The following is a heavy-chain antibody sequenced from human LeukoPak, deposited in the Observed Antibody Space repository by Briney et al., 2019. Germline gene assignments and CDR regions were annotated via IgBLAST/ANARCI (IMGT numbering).Heavy chain of an antibody. V-gene: IGHV1-69*04. Sequence: SVKVSCKASGGTFSSFAIIWVRQAPGQGLEWMGRILPIFGMTNYAQKFQGRVTINADKSTSTVNMELSSLRPEDTAVYYCVRDLSGFPGYYWGQGTLVIVSS. CDR2: ILPIFGMT. D-gene: IGHD2-15*01. CDR1: GGTFSSFA. J-gene: IGHJ4*02. CDR3: VRDLSGFPGYY.